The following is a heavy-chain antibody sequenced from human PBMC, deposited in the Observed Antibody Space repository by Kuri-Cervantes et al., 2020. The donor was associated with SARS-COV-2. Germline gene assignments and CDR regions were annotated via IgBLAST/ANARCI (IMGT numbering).Heavy chain of an antibody. J-gene: IGHJ4*02. CDR1: GGSISSYY. CDR3: ARGRIRPFDY. Sequence: SETLSLTCTVSGGSISSYYLTWIRQPPGKGLEWIGEINHSGSTNYNPSLKSRVTISVDTSKNQFSLKLSSVTAADTAVYYCARGRIRPFDYWGQGTLVTVSS. CDR2: INHSGST. V-gene: IGHV4-34*01.